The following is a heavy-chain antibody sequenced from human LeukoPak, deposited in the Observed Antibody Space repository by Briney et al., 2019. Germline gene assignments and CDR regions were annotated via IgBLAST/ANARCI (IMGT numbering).Heavy chain of an antibody. CDR2: IIPIFCTA. D-gene: IGHD3-10*01. V-gene: IGHV1-69*13. Sequence: ASVKVSCKASGGIFSNYAINWVRQAPGQGLEWMGGIIPIFCTAHYAQKFQSRLTITADESTSTASMELSSLRSEDTAVYYCARDRGTLGYYYGSGSYPFDYWGQGTLVTVSS. J-gene: IGHJ4*02. CDR3: ARDRGTLGYYYGSGSYPFDY. CDR1: GGIFSNYA.